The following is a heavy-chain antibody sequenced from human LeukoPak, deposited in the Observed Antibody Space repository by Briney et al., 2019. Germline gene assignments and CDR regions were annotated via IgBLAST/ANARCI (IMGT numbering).Heavy chain of an antibody. CDR3: ARDQEGFDY. CDR1: GYTFSGYQ. V-gene: IGHV1-46*01. J-gene: IGHJ4*02. CDR2: IYPRDGST. Sequence: ASVKVSCKASGYTFSGYQVHWLRQAPGQGLEWMGMIYPRDGSTSYAQKFQGRVTVTRDTSTSTVHMELSGLRSEDTAVYYCARDQEGFDYWGQGTLVTASS.